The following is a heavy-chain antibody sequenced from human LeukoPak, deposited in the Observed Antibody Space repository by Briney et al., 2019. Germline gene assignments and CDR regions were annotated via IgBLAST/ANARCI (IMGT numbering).Heavy chain of an antibody. CDR2: IYYTGST. Sequence: KPSETLSLTCSVSGASISGGTYYWSWIRQPPGKGLEWIGSIYYTGSTYDNPSLKSRVTISVDTSKNQFSLKLSSVTAADTAVYYCARRGGSGRAFDYWGQGTLVTVSS. CDR1: GASISGGTYY. CDR3: ARRGGSGRAFDY. D-gene: IGHD1-26*01. J-gene: IGHJ4*02. V-gene: IGHV4-39*01.